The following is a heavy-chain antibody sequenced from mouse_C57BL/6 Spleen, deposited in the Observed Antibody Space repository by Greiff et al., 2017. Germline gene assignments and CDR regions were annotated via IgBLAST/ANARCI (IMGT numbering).Heavy chain of an antibody. CDR1: GYSFTDYN. D-gene: IGHD1-1*01. J-gene: IGHJ1*03. CDR2: INPNYGTT. CDR3: AREGYYGSSYWYFDV. V-gene: IGHV1-39*01. Sequence: EVKLMESGPELVKPGASVKISCKASGYSFTDYNMNWVKQSNGKSLEWIGVINPNYGTTSYNQKFKGKATLTVDQSSSTAYMQLNSLTSEDSAVYYCAREGYYGSSYWYFDVWGTGTTVTVSS.